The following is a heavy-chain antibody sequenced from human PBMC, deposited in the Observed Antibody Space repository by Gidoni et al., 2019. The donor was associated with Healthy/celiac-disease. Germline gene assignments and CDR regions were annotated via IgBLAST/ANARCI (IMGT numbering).Heavy chain of an antibody. Sequence: EVQLVESGGGLVQPGGSLRLSCAASVFTGSSNYMSWVRQAPGKGLEWVSVIYGGSRTYYADSVEGRFTISRDNSKNTLYLKMNSLRAEDTAVYYCASGHATVSGGAFDIWGQGTMVTVSS. V-gene: IGHV3-66*01. CDR3: ASGHATVSGGAFDI. CDR2: IYGGSRT. D-gene: IGHD4-17*01. CDR1: VFTGSSNY. J-gene: IGHJ3*02.